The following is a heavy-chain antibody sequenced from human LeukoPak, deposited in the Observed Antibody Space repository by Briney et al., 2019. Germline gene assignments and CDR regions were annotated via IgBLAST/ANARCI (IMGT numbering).Heavy chain of an antibody. V-gene: IGHV3-30*04. CDR3: ARDRGQWLVQGIDY. CDR1: GFTFSSYA. CDR2: ISYDGSNK. J-gene: IGHJ4*02. Sequence: GGSLRLSCAASGFTFSSYAMHWVRQAPGKGLEWVAAISYDGSNKYYADSVKGRFTISRDNSKNTLYLQMNSLRAEDTAVYYCARDRGQWLVQGIDYWGQGTLVTVSS. D-gene: IGHD6-19*01.